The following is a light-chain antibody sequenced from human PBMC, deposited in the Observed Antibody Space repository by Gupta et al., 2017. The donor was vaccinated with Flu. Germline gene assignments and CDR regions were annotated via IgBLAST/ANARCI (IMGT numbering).Light chain of an antibody. CDR1: QTVRNY. CDR2: DAS. CDR3: QQRNTWPYT. J-gene: IGKJ2*01. V-gene: IGKV3-11*01. Sequence: ELVLTQSPVRLSLSPGERVTLSCMASQTVRNYLAWYQQKPGQAPSLLIYDASNRATGIPARFNASGSGTDFSLTISSLQPEDSAVYYCQQRNTWPYTFGLGTKLEIK.